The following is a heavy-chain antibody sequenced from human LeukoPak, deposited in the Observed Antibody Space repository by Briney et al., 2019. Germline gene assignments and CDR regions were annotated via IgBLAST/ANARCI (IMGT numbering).Heavy chain of an antibody. CDR1: GFTFSSYE. J-gene: IGHJ4*02. Sequence: GGSLRLSCAASGFTFSSYEMNWVRQAPGKGLEWGSYISSSGSTIYYADSVKGRFTISRDNAKNSLYLQMNSLRAEDTAVYYCARVLAVAVALDYWGQGTLVTVSS. D-gene: IGHD6-19*01. CDR2: ISSSGSTI. V-gene: IGHV3-48*03. CDR3: ARVLAVAVALDY.